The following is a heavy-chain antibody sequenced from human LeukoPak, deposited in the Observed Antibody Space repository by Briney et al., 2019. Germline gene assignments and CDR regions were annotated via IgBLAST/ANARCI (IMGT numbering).Heavy chain of an antibody. CDR3: AKSPHVQVLVYYLDP. D-gene: IGHD3-22*01. CDR1: GSTFSSYA. V-gene: IGHV3-23*01. Sequence: GGSLRLSCAASGSTFSSYAMSWVRQAPGKGLEWVSSLSGSGGSTHYADSVKGRFTISRDNSKNTLYLQMNSLRAEDTAVYYCAKSPHVQVLVYYLDPWGQGALVTVSS. CDR2: LSGSGGST. J-gene: IGHJ5*02.